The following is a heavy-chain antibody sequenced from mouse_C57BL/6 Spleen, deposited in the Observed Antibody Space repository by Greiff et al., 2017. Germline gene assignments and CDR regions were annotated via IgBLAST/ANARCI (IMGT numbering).Heavy chain of an antibody. CDR1: GYTFTSYW. CDR3: ARGGYYGSSYWYFDV. V-gene: IGHV1-72*01. CDR2: IDPNSGGT. D-gene: IGHD1-1*01. Sequence: VQLQQPGAELVKPGASVKLSCKASGYTFTSYWMHWVKQRPGRGLEWIGRIDPNSGGTKYNEKFKSKATLTVDKPSSTAYMQLSSLTSEDSAGYYCARGGYYGSSYWYFDVWGTGTTVTVSS. J-gene: IGHJ1*03.